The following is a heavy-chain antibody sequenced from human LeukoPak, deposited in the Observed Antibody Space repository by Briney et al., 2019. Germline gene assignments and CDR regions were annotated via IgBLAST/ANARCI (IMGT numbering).Heavy chain of an antibody. J-gene: IGHJ4*02. Sequence: ASVKVSCKASGYTFTGYYMHWVRQAPGQGLEWMGRINPNSGGTNYAQKFQGRVTMTRDTSISTAYMELSRLRSDDTAMYYCAKERGYSYDYDYWGQGTLVTVSS. V-gene: IGHV1-2*06. CDR3: AKERGYSYDYDY. CDR2: INPNSGGT. D-gene: IGHD5-18*01. CDR1: GYTFTGYY.